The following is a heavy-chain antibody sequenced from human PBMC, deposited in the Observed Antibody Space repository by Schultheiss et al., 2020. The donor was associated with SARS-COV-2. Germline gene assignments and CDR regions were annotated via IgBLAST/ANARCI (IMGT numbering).Heavy chain of an antibody. Sequence: SETLSLTCTVSGYSISSGYYWGWIRQPPGKGLEWIGSIYHSGSTYYNPSLKSRVTISVDTSKNQFSLKLSSVTAADTAVYYCASPMYYYDSSGYYAPRIYYYYGMDVWGQGTTVTVSS. CDR1: GYSISSGYY. CDR2: IYHSGST. V-gene: IGHV4-38-2*02. CDR3: ASPMYYYDSSGYYAPRIYYYYGMDV. J-gene: IGHJ6*02. D-gene: IGHD3-22*01.